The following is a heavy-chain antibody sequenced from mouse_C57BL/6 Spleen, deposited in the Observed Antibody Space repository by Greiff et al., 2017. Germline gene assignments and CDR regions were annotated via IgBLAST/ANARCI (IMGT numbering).Heavy chain of an antibody. Sequence: QVQLQQPGAELVKPGASVKLSCKASGYTFTSYWMHWVKQRPGQGLEWIGMIHPNSGSTNYNEKFKSKATLTVDKSSSTAYMQLSSLTSEDSAVCYCARSWYGSSYDYAMDYWGQGTSVTVSS. D-gene: IGHD1-1*01. CDR2: IHPNSGST. CDR3: ARSWYGSSYDYAMDY. J-gene: IGHJ4*01. V-gene: IGHV1-64*01. CDR1: GYTFTSYW.